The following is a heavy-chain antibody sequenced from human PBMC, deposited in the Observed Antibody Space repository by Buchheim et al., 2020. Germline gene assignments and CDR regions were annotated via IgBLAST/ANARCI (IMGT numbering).Heavy chain of an antibody. D-gene: IGHD1-26*01. J-gene: IGHJ4*02. V-gene: IGHV3-7*01. CDR2: ISRGGSEK. CDR1: GFTFSDYW. Sequence: EVQLVESGGGLVQPGGSLRLSCAASGFTFSDYWMTWVRQAPGKGLEWVANISRGGSEKNYVDSVKGRFTISRDNAKNSLNLPMNSLRAEDTAVYYCAREGREQPIDYWGQGTL. CDR3: AREGREQPIDY.